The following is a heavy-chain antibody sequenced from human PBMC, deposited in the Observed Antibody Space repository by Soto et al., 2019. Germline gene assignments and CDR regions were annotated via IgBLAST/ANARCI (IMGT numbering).Heavy chain of an antibody. J-gene: IGHJ5*02. CDR2: IYYSGST. CDR1: GGSISSSSYY. V-gene: IGHV4-39*01. Sequence: SETLSLTCTVSGGSISSSSYYWGWIRQPPGKGLEWIGSIYYSGSTYYNPSLKSRVTISVDTSKNQFSLKLSSVTAADTAVYYCARGITIFGVVIMRGNWFDPWGQGTLVTVSS. D-gene: IGHD3-3*01. CDR3: ARGITIFGVVIMRGNWFDP.